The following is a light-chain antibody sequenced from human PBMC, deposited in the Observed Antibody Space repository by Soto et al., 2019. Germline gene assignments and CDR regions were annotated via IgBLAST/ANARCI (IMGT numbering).Light chain of an antibody. CDR3: QQYDNLLS. CDR1: QDISDY. CDR2: DAS. Sequence: DIQMNQSPSSLSASVGDRVTITCQASQDISDYLNWYQQKPGKAPKLLIYDASNLETGVPSRFSGSGSGTDFTFTISSLQPEDIATYDCQQYDNLLSFGGGTKVEIK. J-gene: IGKJ4*01. V-gene: IGKV1-33*01.